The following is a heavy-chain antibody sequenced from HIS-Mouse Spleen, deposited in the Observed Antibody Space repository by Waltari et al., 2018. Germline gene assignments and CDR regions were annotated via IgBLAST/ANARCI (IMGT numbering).Heavy chain of an antibody. V-gene: IGHV3-21*01. D-gene: IGHD5-12*01. J-gene: IGHJ5*02. CDR2: ISSSSSYI. CDR1: GFTFRRYS. Sequence: EVQLVESGGGLVKPGGSLRLSCAASGFTFRRYSMNWVRQAPGKGLEWVSSISSSSSYIYYADSVKGRFTISRDNAKNSLYLQMNSLRAEDTAVYYCARDPSGYDNHWGQGTLVTVSS. CDR3: ARDPSGYDNH.